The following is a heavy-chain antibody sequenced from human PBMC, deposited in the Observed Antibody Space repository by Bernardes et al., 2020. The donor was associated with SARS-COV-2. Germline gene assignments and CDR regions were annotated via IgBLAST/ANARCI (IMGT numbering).Heavy chain of an antibody. J-gene: IGHJ6*02. CDR1: GFTFSSYS. V-gene: IGHV3-21*01. Sequence: GGSLRLSCAASGFTFSSYSMNWVRQAPGKGLEWVSSISSSSSYIYYADSVKGRFTISRDNAKNSLYLQMNSLRAEDTAVYYCARPRDRYFDWPFLMDVWGQGTTVTVSS. D-gene: IGHD3-9*01. CDR3: ARPRDRYFDWPFLMDV. CDR2: ISSSSSYI.